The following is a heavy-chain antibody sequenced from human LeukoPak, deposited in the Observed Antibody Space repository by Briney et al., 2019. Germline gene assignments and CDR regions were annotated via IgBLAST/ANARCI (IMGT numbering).Heavy chain of an antibody. D-gene: IGHD4-17*01. CDR1: GGSVSSGSYY. Sequence: SETLSLTCTVSGGSVSSGSYYWSWIRQPPGKGLEWIGYIYYSGSTNYNPSLKSRVTISVDTSKNQFSLKLSSVTASDTAVYYCARADTVTTQFDYWGQGTLVTVSS. J-gene: IGHJ4*02. V-gene: IGHV4-61*01. CDR3: ARADTVTTQFDY. CDR2: IYYSGST.